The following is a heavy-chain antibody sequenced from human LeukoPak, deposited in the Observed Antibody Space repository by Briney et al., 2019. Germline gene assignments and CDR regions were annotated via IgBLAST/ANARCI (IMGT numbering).Heavy chain of an antibody. CDR1: GGSISSSSYY. Sequence: SETLSLTCTVSGGSISSSSYYWGWIRQPPGKGLEWIGSIYYSGSTYCNPSLKSRVTISVDTSKNQFSLKLSSVTAADTAVYYCTRHDYYGSGTPGPWGQGTLVTVSS. CDR2: IYYSGST. V-gene: IGHV4-39*01. D-gene: IGHD3-10*01. CDR3: TRHDYYGSGTPGP. J-gene: IGHJ4*02.